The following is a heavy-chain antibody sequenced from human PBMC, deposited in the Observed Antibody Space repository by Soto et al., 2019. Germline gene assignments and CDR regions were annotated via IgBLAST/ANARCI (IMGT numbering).Heavy chain of an antibody. Sequence: QVQLVESGGGVVQPGRSLRLSCAASGFTFSSYGMHWVRQAPGKGLEWVAVISYDGSNKYYADSVKGRFTISRDNSKNTLYLQMNSLRAEDTAVYYCAKDLRAARSLYYYYYGMDVW. CDR3: AKDLRAARSLYYYYYGMDV. CDR1: GFTFSSYG. D-gene: IGHD6-6*01. J-gene: IGHJ6*01. V-gene: IGHV3-30*18. CDR2: ISYDGSNK.